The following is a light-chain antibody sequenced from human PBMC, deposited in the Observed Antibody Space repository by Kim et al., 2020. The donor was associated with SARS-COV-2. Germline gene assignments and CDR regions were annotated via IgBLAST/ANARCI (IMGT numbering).Light chain of an antibody. J-gene: IGKJ2*01. V-gene: IGKV1-5*03. CDR1: ETIGTW. Sequence: SASVGDRVTITFRASETIGTWLAWYQQKPGRAPSLLIYLASTLESGVPSRFSGTGSGTEFSLSITSLQPDDFATYYCQHYSRFPYTFGQGTKLEIK. CDR2: LAS. CDR3: QHYSRFPYT.